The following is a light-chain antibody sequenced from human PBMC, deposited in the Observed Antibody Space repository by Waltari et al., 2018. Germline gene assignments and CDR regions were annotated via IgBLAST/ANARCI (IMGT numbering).Light chain of an antibody. J-gene: IGKJ1*01. CDR3: QQYNSYSWT. CDR2: KAS. Sequence: DIQMTQSPSTQSASVGDRVTITCRASQSISSWLAWYHQKPGKAPQLLSYKASSLESGVPSMFSGSGSGTEFTLTISSLQPDDFATYYCQQYNSYSWTFGQGTKVEIK. CDR1: QSISSW. V-gene: IGKV1-5*03.